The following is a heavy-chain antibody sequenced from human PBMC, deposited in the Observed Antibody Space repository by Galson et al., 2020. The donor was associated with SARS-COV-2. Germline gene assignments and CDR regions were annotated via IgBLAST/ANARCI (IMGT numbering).Heavy chain of an antibody. D-gene: IGHD3-10*01. CDR1: GYSFTSYW. V-gene: IGHV5-51*01. CDR2: IYPGDSDT. J-gene: IGHJ6*02. Sequence: GESLKISCKGSGYSFTSYWIGWVRQMPGKGLEWMGIIYPGDSDTRYSPSFQGQVTISADKSISTAYLQWSSLKASDTAMYYCARLAGPLLFPYYYYGMDVWGQGTTVTVSS. CDR3: ARLAGPLLFPYYYYGMDV.